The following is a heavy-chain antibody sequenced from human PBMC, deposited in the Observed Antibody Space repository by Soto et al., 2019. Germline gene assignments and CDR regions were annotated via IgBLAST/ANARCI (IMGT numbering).Heavy chain of an antibody. CDR3: AKDRTTPMGYYYYGMDV. V-gene: IGHV3-23*01. J-gene: IGHJ6*02. CDR2: ISGSGGST. CDR1: GFTFSSYA. Sequence: EVQLLESGGGLVQPGGSLRLSCAASGFTFSSYAMSWVRQAPGKGLEWVSAISGSGGSTYYADSVKGRFTISRDNSKNTLYLQMNSLRAEDTAAYYCAKDRTTPMGYYYYGMDVWGQGTTVTVSS. D-gene: IGHD3-10*01.